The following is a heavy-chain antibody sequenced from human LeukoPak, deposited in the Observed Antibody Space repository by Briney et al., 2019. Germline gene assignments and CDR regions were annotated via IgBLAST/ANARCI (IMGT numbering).Heavy chain of an antibody. Sequence: PGGSLRLSCAASEFTFSSYGMHWVRQAPGKGLEWVAFIRYDGSNKYYADSVKGRFTISRDNSKNTLYLRMNSLRAEDTAVYYCAKDPHPYHPLFYYFDYWGPGTLVTVSS. D-gene: IGHD2-2*01. CDR2: IRYDGSNK. V-gene: IGHV3-30*02. J-gene: IGHJ4*02. CDR1: EFTFSSYG. CDR3: AKDPHPYHPLFYYFDY.